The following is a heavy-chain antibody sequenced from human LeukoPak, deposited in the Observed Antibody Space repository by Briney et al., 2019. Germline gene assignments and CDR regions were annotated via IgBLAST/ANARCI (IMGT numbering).Heavy chain of an antibody. CDR1: GFTFSSYG. Sequence: GGSPRLSCAASGFTFSSYGMSWVRQAPGKGLEWVSGISGSGGTTYYADSVKGRFTISRDNSKNTLYLQMNSLRAEDTAVYYCAKGFWGRPIDYWGQGTLVTVSS. CDR3: AKGFWGRPIDY. J-gene: IGHJ4*02. D-gene: IGHD3-16*01. CDR2: ISGSGGTT. V-gene: IGHV3-23*01.